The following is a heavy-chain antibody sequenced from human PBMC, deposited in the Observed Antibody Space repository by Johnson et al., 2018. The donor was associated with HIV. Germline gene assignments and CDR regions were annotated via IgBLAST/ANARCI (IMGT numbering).Heavy chain of an antibody. CDR2: IKQDGNEK. CDR1: GFTVSSNY. Sequence: MLLVESGGGVVQPGGSLRLSCAASGFTVSSNYMSWVRQAPGKGLEWVANIKQDGNEKYYVDSVKGRFSISRDNAKNSLHLQMNSLRAEDTAVYYCARRGRGDYGVALDIWGQGTMVTVSS. CDR3: ARRGRGDYGVALDI. D-gene: IGHD4-17*01. J-gene: IGHJ3*02. V-gene: IGHV3-7*01.